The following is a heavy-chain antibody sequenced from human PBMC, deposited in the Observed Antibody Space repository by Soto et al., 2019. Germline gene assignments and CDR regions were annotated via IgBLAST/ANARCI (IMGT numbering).Heavy chain of an antibody. CDR1: GGSISSGGYS. CDR3: AREDSSGYYAYFDY. J-gene: IGHJ4*02. CDR2: IYHSGST. D-gene: IGHD3-22*01. V-gene: IGHV4-30-2*01. Sequence: SETLSLTCAVSGGSISSGGYSWSWIRQPPGKGLEWIGYIYHSGSTYYNPSLKSRVTLSVDRSKNQFSLKLSSVTAADTAVYYCAREDSSGYYAYFDYWGQGTLVTVSS.